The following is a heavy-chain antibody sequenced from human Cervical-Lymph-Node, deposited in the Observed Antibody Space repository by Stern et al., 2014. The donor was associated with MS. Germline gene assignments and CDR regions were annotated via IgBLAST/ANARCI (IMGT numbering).Heavy chain of an antibody. CDR1: GFTFSAHG. J-gene: IGHJ4*02. V-gene: IGHV3-33*01. Sequence: VQLVESGGGVVQPGRSLRLSCAASGFTFSAHGMHWVRQAPGKGLEWVAVIWYDGSSKYYADSVKGRFPISRDNSKNTLYLQLNSLRAEDTAVFYCARGLYYFDYWGRGTLVTVSS. CDR3: ARGLYYFDY. CDR2: IWYDGSSK.